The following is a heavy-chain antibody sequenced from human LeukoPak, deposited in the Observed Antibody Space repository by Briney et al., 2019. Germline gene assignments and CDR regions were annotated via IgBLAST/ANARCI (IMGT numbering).Heavy chain of an antibody. CDR3: VRDSRKSYYDSSGYQGTGDSFDI. D-gene: IGHD3-22*01. Sequence: KSGGSLRLSCAASGFTFSSYVMSWVRQAPGKGLEWVSAISGSGGGTYYADSVKGRFTISRDNSKNTLYLQMNSLRAEDTAVYYCVRDSRKSYYDSSGYQGTGDSFDIWGQGTMVTVSS. V-gene: IGHV3-23*01. J-gene: IGHJ3*02. CDR1: GFTFSSYV. CDR2: ISGSGGGT.